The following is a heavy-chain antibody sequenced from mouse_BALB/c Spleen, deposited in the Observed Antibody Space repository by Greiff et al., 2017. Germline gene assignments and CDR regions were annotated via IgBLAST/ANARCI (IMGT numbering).Heavy chain of an antibody. Sequence: EVKLQESGPDLVKPSQSLSLTCTVTGYSITSGYSWHWIRQFPGNKLEWMGYIHYSGSTNYNPSLKSRISITRDTSKNQFFLQLNSVTTEDTATYYCARSYPPITTVKNYAMDYWGQGTSVTVSS. D-gene: IGHD1-1*01. CDR1: GYSITSGYS. CDR3: ARSYPPITTVKNYAMDY. J-gene: IGHJ4*01. CDR2: IHYSGST. V-gene: IGHV3-1*02.